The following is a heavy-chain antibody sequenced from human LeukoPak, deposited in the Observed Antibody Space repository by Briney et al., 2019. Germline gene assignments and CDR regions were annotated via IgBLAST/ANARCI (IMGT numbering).Heavy chain of an antibody. Sequence: SQTLSLTCTVSGGSISSGDYYWSWIRQPPGKGLEWIGNFYYSGSTNYTPSLKSRVTISVDTSKNQFSLKLSSVTAADTAVYYCVGGTFTYYYFDYGAREPWSPSPQ. V-gene: IGHV4-61*08. D-gene: IGHD1/OR15-1a*01. CDR2: FYYSGST. J-gene: IGHJ4*02. CDR1: GGSISSGDYY. CDR3: VGGTFTYYYFDY.